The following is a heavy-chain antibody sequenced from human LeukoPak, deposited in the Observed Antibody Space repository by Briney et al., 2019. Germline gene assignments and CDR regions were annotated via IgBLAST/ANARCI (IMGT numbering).Heavy chain of an antibody. CDR3: ARGVPYYYDNSGYPFDY. CDR1: GVSISSYY. V-gene: IGHV4-59*01. D-gene: IGHD3-22*01. CDR2: IYYSGST. J-gene: IGHJ4*02. Sequence: PSETLSLTCTVSGVSISSYYWNWIRQPPGKGLEWIGYIYYSGSTNYNPSLKSRVTISVDTSKNQFSLKLSSVTAADTAVYYCARGVPYYYDNSGYPFDYWGQGTLVTVSS.